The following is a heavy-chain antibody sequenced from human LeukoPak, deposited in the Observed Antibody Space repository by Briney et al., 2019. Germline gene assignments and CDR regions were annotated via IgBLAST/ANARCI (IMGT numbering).Heavy chain of an antibody. CDR1: GDSISSRNW. CDR3: AREGNVDTAMVMDY. CDR2: IFHSGST. Sequence: SGTLSLTCVVSGDSISSRNWWSWVRQPPEKGLEWIGEIFHSGSTNYNPSLKSRVTISVDTSKNQFSLKLSSVTAADTAVYYCAREGNVDTAMVMDYWGQGTLVTVSS. D-gene: IGHD5-18*01. V-gene: IGHV4-4*02. J-gene: IGHJ4*02.